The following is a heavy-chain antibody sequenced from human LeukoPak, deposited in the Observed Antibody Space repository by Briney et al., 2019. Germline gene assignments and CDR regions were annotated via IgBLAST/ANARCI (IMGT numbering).Heavy chain of an antibody. Sequence: GGSLRLSCAASGFTVSSNYMSWVRQAPGKGLQWVSVIYSGGSTYSADAVKGRFTISRDNSKNTLYLQMNSLRAEDTAVYYCTRDLMDYDVSTGLHHYYMDVWGQGTTVTVSS. CDR1: GFTVSSNY. V-gene: IGHV3-66*01. D-gene: IGHD3-9*01. CDR2: IYSGGST. CDR3: TRDLMDYDVSTGLHHYYMDV. J-gene: IGHJ6*02.